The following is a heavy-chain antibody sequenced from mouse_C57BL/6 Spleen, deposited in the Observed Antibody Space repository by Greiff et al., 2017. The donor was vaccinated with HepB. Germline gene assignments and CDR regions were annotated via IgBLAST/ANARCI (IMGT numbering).Heavy chain of an antibody. CDR3: ARGNYDYDGYYAMDY. Sequence: VQLQQSGAELVKPGASVKMSCKASGYTFTTYPIEWMKQNHGKSLEWIGNFHPYNDDTKYNEKVKGKATLTVEKSSSTVYLELSRLTSDDSAVYYCARGNYDYDGYYAMDYWGQGTSVTVSS. CDR1: GYTFTTYP. D-gene: IGHD2-4*01. J-gene: IGHJ4*01. V-gene: IGHV1-47*01. CDR2: FHPYNDDT.